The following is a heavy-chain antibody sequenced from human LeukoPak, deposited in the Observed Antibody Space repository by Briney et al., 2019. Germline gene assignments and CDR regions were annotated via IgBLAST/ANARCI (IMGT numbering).Heavy chain of an antibody. CDR2: INHSGST. CDR1: GFTFSSYG. D-gene: IGHD3-10*01. V-gene: IGHV4-34*01. CDR3: ARRRSYYGSGSYGNWFDP. J-gene: IGHJ5*02. Sequence: GSLRLSCAASGFTFSSYGMHWVRQPPGKGLEWIGEINHSGSTNYNPSLKSRVTISVDTSKNQFSLKLSSVTAADTAVYYCARRRSYYGSGSYGNWFDPWGQGTLVTVSS.